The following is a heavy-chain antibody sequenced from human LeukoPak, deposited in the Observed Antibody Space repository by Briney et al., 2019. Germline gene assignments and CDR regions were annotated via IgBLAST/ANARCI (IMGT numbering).Heavy chain of an antibody. CDR1: GGSISSSGYY. V-gene: IGHV4-39*07. J-gene: IGHJ4*02. D-gene: IGHD3-22*01. CDR3: ASRHDSSGYYYGRRTYYFDY. Sequence: SETLSLTCTVSGGSISSSGYYWSWIRQPPGKGLEWIGEINHSGSTNYNPSLKSRVTISVDTSKNQFSLKLSSVTAADTAVYYCASRHDSSGYYYGRRTYYFDYWGQGTLVTVSS. CDR2: INHSGST.